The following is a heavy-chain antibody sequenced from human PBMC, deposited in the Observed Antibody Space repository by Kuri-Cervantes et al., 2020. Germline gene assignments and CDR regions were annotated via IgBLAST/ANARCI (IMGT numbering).Heavy chain of an antibody. CDR2: INHSGST. J-gene: IGHJ3*01. Sequence: SETLSLTCTVSGGSISSSSYYWSWIRQPPGKGLEWIGEINHSGSTNYNPSLKSRVTISVDTSKNQFSLKLSSVTAADTAVYYCARDCSRGQGTMVTVSS. CDR3: ARDCS. V-gene: IGHV4-39*07. D-gene: IGHD2/OR15-2a*01. CDR1: GGSISSSSYY.